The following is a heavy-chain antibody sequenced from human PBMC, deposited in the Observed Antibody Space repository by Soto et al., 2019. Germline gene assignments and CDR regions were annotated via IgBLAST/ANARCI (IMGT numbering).Heavy chain of an antibody. V-gene: IGHV5-51*01. CDR3: ARRHGAGRANGWIYP. CDR1: GYSFATYW. CDR2: IYPGDSDT. Sequence: GESLKISCKASGYSFATYWIGWVRQMPGKGLEWMGIIYPGDSDTMYSPSFQGQVIISADLSSTTTYLQWSSLKASDTAIYHCARRHGAGRANGWIYPRGQETLVTVAS. J-gene: IGHJ5*02. D-gene: IGHD4-17*01.